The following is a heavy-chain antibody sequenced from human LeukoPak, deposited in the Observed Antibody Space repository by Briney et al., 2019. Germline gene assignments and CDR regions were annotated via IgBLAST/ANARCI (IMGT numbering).Heavy chain of an antibody. CDR1: GGSISSSSYY. Sequence: SETLSLTCTVPGGSISSSSYYWSWIRQPPGKGLEWIGYIYYSGSTIYNPSLKSRVTISVDTSKNQFSLKLNSVTAADTAVYYCARMGNPATVTADYWGQGTLVTVSS. V-gene: IGHV4-61*05. CDR3: ARMGNPATVTADY. CDR2: IYYSGST. J-gene: IGHJ4*02. D-gene: IGHD4-17*01.